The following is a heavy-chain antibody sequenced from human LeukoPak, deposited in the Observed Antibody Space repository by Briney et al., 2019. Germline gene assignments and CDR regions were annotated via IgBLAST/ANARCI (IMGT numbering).Heavy chain of an antibody. J-gene: IGHJ4*02. V-gene: IGHV1-8*01. CDR2: MNPNSGNT. D-gene: IGHD3-10*01. Sequence: ASVKVSCKDSGYTFTSYDINWVRQATGQGLEGMGCMNPNSGNTGYAQKFQGRVTMTRDTSISTAYMELSSLRSEDTAVYYCARGGSTYGYYCDYWGKGTLDTVSS. CDR1: GYTFTSYD. CDR3: ARGGSTYGYYCDY.